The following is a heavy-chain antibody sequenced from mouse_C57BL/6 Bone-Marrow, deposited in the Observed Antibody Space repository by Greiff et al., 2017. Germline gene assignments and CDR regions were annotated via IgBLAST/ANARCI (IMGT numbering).Heavy chain of an antibody. D-gene: IGHD4-1*01. J-gene: IGHJ3*01. Sequence: QVQLQQSGAELARPGASVKLSCKASGYTFTSYGISWVKQRTGQGLEWIGEIYPRSGNNYYIEKFKGKATLTADKSSSTAYMELRSLTSEDSAVYFCARRNLGAWFAYWGQGTLVTVSA. CDR1: GYTFTSYG. CDR2: IYPRSGNN. CDR3: ARRNLGAWFAY. V-gene: IGHV1-81*01.